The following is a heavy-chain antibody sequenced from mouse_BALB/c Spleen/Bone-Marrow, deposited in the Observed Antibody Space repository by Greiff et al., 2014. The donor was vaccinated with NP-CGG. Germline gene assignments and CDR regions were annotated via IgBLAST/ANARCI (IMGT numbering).Heavy chain of an antibody. D-gene: IGHD2-1*01. J-gene: IGHJ4*01. Sequence: DVQLQESGGGLVKPGGSLKLSRAASGFTFSDYYMYWVRQTPEKRLEWVATISDGGSYTYYPDSVKGRFTISRDNAKNNLYLQMSSLKSEDTAMYYCARDGNYYAMDYWGQGTSVTVSS. CDR2: ISDGGSYT. V-gene: IGHV5-4*02. CDR3: ARDGNYYAMDY. CDR1: GFTFSDYY.